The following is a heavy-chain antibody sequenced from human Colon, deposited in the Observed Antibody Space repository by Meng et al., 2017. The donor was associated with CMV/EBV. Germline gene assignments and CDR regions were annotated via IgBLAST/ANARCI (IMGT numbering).Heavy chain of an antibody. CDR3: ASDSSGYYLPLYDY. CDR2: IIPIFGTT. Sequence: ASGGTFSSYAISLVRQAPGQGLQWMGGIIPIFGTTTYSPHCHSRFTITTDESTSTAYMELSSLRSEDTAVYYCASDSSGYYLPLYDYWGQGTLVTVSS. J-gene: IGHJ4*02. V-gene: IGHV1-69*05. D-gene: IGHD3-22*01. CDR1: GGTFSSYA.